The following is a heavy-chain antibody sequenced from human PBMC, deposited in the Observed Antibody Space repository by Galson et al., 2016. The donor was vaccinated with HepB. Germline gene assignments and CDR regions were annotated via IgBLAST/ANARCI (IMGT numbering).Heavy chain of an antibody. J-gene: IGHJ4*02. D-gene: IGHD6-19*01. CDR1: GYTFTNYW. CDR2: IYPSDSDT. CDR3: ARRFKSGWYGFGDS. Sequence: QSGAEVKNPGESLKISRKVSGYTFTNYWIGWVRQMPGKGREWMRIIYPSDSDTKYSPSFQGQVTISVDKFISTAFLQWASLKASDTALYYCARRFKSGWYGFGDSWGQGTLVTVSS. V-gene: IGHV5-51*01.